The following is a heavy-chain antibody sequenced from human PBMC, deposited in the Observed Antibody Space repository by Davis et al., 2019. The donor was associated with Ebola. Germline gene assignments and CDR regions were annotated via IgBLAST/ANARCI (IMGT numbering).Heavy chain of an antibody. D-gene: IGHD3-3*01. J-gene: IGHJ4*02. CDR2: IYYSGST. Sequence: MPSETLSLTCTVSGGSIARGDYYRSWIRQPPGKGLEWIGYIYYSGSTYYNPSLKSRVTISVDTSKNQFSLKLSSVTAADTAVYYCARYYDFWSGYLSGFDYWGQGTLVTVSS. CDR3: ARYYDFWSGYLSGFDY. V-gene: IGHV4-30-4*01. CDR1: GGSIARGDYY.